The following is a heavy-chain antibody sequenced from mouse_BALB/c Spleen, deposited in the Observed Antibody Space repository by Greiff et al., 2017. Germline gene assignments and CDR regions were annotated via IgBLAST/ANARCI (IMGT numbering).Heavy chain of an antibody. CDR3: ARWATTVVATRNAMDY. CDR2: IYPGDGDT. D-gene: IGHD1-1*01. Sequence: QVQLKESGAELARPGDSVTLSCKASGYTFTSYWMQWVKQRPGQGLEWFGAIYPGDGDTRYNQKLKGKATLTADKSSSTAYMQLSSLASEDSAVYYCARWATTVVATRNAMDYWGQGTSVTVSS. CDR1: GYTFTSYW. V-gene: IGHV1-87*01. J-gene: IGHJ4*01.